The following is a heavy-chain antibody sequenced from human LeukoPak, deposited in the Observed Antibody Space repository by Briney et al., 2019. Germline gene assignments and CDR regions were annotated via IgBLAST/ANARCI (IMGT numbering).Heavy chain of an antibody. D-gene: IGHD1-26*01. Sequence: PGGSLRLSCAASGFTFSSYWMHWVRQAPGKGLVWVSRINTDGSSTNYADSVKGRFTISRDNAKNTLLLQMNSLRVEDTAVYYCARTASYSGNYYGYFQYWGQGTLVTVSS. CDR2: INTDGSST. CDR3: ARTASYSGNYYGYFQY. V-gene: IGHV3-74*01. CDR1: GFTFSSYW. J-gene: IGHJ1*01.